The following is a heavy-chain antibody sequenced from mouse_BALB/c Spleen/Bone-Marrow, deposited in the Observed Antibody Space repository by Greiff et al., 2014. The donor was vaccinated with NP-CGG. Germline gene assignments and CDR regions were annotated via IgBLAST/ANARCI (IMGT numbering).Heavy chain of an antibody. J-gene: IGHJ3*01. CDR3: AREVYGSWFAY. CDR1: GYTFTYYT. CDR2: INPNSDYT. Sequence: QVQLKQSGAELARPGASVKMSCKASGYTFTYYTMYWVKQRPGQGLEWIGYINPNSDYTNYNQKFKDKATLTADKSSSTAYMQLSNLTSEDSAFYYCAREVYGSWFAYWGQGTLVTVSA. D-gene: IGHD2-2*01. V-gene: IGHV1-4*01.